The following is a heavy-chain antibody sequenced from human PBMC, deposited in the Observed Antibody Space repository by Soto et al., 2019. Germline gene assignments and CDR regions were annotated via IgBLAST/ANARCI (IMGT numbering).Heavy chain of an antibody. D-gene: IGHD2-15*01. V-gene: IGHV3-74*01. CDR3: AREGPSAVAATDAFDI. CDR1: GFTFSSYW. J-gene: IGHJ3*02. CDR2: INSDGSST. Sequence: EVQLVESGGGLVQPGGSLRLSCAASGFTFSSYWMHWVRQAPGKVLVWVSRINSDGSSTSYADSVKGRFTISRDNAKNTLYLQMNSLRAEDTAVYYCAREGPSAVAATDAFDIWGQGTMVTVSS.